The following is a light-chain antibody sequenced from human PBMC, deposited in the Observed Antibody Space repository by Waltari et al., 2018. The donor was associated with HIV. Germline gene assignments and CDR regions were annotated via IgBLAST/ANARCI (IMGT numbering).Light chain of an antibody. CDR1: TSDVGAYDY. J-gene: IGLJ2*01. Sequence: QSALTQPASVSGSPGQSITISCTGATSDVGAYDYVSWYQKHPGKAPKLIIYEVTNRPSGVSNRFSGSKSGITASLTISGLQTEDEADYYCSSYTNINTVVFGGGTKLTVL. V-gene: IGLV2-14*01. CDR2: EVT. CDR3: SSYTNINTVV.